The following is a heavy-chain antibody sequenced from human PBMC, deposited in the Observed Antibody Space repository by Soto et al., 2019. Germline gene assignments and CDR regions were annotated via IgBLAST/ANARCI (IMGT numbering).Heavy chain of an antibody. J-gene: IGHJ4*02. CDR3: ARMYSSGSGWFLN. V-gene: IGHV4-31*03. D-gene: IGHD3-22*01. CDR1: GYSITAGGYY. CDR2: FYSSGSI. Sequence: SETLSLTCSVSGYSITAGGYYWSWIRQHPGKGLEWIGSFYSSGSIIYNPSLKSRVSISGDTSRNQFSMTLSSVTAADTALYYCARMYSSGSGWFLNWDQGALLTVST.